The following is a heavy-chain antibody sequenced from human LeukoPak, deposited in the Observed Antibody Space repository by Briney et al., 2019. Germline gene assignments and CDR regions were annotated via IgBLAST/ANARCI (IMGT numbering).Heavy chain of an antibody. CDR1: GYPFIGYY. CDR2: INPDSGDT. J-gene: IGHJ6*03. D-gene: IGHD2-15*01. V-gene: IGHV1-2*02. Sequence: ASVKVSCKASGYPFIGYYMHWVRQAPGQGLEWMGWINPDSGDTNYAQKFQGRVTMTRDTSISTVYMELSRLRSDDTAVYYCARGPWNIVVVVAATPLNYYMDVWGKGTTVTVSS. CDR3: ARGPWNIVVVVAATPLNYYMDV.